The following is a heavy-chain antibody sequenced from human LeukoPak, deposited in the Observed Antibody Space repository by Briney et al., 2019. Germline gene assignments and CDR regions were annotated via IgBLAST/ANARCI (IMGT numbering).Heavy chain of an antibody. J-gene: IGHJ4*02. CDR1: GGSISTNNYY. Sequence: PSETLSLTCTVSGGSISTNNYYWGWIRQPPGKGLEWIRTIYYSGTTYYNPSLKSRATISVDTSKSQFSLKLSSVTAADTAVYYCARWRGGGDFWGQGTLVTVSS. D-gene: IGHD3-10*01. CDR2: IYYSGTT. V-gene: IGHV4-39*07. CDR3: ARWRGGGDF.